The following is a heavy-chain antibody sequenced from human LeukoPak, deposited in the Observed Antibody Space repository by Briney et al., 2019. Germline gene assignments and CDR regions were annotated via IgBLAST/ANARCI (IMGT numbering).Heavy chain of an antibody. CDR1: GFTFSDYW. CDR2: INFDANNT. J-gene: IGHJ4*02. V-gene: IGHV3-74*01. Sequence: GGSLRLSCAASGFTFSDYWMHWVCQAPGKGPVWVSRINFDANNTLYADSVKGRFTISRDNSKNTLYLQMNSLRAEDTAVYYCARGRYYYDISGYSDYWGQGTLVTVSS. D-gene: IGHD3-22*01. CDR3: ARGRYYYDISGYSDY.